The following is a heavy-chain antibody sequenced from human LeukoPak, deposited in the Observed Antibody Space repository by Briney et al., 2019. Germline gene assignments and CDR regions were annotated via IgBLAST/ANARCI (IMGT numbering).Heavy chain of an antibody. J-gene: IGHJ4*02. CDR2: ISDSGGKT. Sequence: GGSLRLSCTAAGFTFNNYAMSWVRQAPGKGLEWVSHISDSGGKTYYADSVKGRFTISRDNSKNTLYLQMNSLRAEDTAVYYCAKDKIGGYYGSGSYPSYWGQGTLVTVSS. CDR3: AKDKIGGYYGSGSYPSY. D-gene: IGHD3-10*01. V-gene: IGHV3-23*01. CDR1: GFTFNNYA.